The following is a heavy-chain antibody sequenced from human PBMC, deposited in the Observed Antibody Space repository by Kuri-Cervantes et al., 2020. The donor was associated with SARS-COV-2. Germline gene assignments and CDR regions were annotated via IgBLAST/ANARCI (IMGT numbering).Heavy chain of an antibody. J-gene: IGHJ3*02. D-gene: IGHD6-6*01. Sequence: GGSLRLSCAASGFTFSSYWMSWVRQAPGKGLEWVANIKQDGSEKYYVDSVKGRFTISRDNAKNSLYLQMNSLRAEDTAVYYCARGVRSIAAHHAFDIWGRGTMVTVSS. V-gene: IGHV3-7*01. CDR1: GFTFSSYW. CDR3: ARGVRSIAAHHAFDI. CDR2: IKQDGSEK.